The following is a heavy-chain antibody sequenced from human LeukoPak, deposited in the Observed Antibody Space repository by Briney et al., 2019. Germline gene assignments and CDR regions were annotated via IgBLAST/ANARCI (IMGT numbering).Heavy chain of an antibody. D-gene: IGHD4-17*01. J-gene: IGHJ3*02. V-gene: IGHV4-34*01. CDR3: ARDLVTVTKGFDI. CDR1: GGSFSGYY. CDR2: INHKEST. Sequence: SETLSLTCAVYGGSFSGYYWSWIRQPPGKGLEWIGEINHKESTNYSPSLKSRVTISIDTSRNQFSLRLSSVTAADTAVYYCARDLVTVTKGFDIWGQGTMVSVSS.